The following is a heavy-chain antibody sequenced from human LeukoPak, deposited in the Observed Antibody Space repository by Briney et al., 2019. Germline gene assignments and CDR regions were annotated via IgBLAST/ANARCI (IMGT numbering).Heavy chain of an antibody. Sequence: SETLSLTCTVSGYSISSGYYWGWIRQSPGKGLEWIGSIYHGGSTYYNPSLRSRVIVSVDTSKNQFSLKLSSVTAADTAVYYCARHMSAYYDILTGHRGPDWFDPWGQGTLVTVSS. CDR1: GYSISSGYY. V-gene: IGHV4-38-2*02. CDR2: IYHGGST. J-gene: IGHJ5*02. D-gene: IGHD3-9*01. CDR3: ARHMSAYYDILTGHRGPDWFDP.